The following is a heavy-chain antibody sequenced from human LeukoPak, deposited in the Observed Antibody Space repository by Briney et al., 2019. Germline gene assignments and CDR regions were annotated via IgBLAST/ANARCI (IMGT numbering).Heavy chain of an antibody. J-gene: IGHJ4*02. V-gene: IGHV4-34*01. CDR2: INHSGST. CDR3: ARGRDPY. CDR1: GGSFSGYY. D-gene: IGHD5-24*01. Sequence: KSSETLSLTCAVYGGSFSGYYWTWMRQPPGRGLEWIGEINHSGSTNYNPSLKSRVTISVDTSKSQFSLKLNSVTAADTAMYYCARGRDPYWGQGTLVTVSS.